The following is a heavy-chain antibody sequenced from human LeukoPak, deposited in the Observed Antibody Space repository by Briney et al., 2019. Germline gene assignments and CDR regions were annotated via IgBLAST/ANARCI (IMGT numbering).Heavy chain of an antibody. CDR3: AHFHNGITIFGVVPDY. CDR2: IYWNDDK. Sequence: SGPTLVNPTQTLTLTCTFSGFSLSTSGVGAGWIRQPPGKALDWLALIYWNDDKRYSPSLKSRLTITKATSKNQVVLTLAHMDPVDTATYYCAHFHNGITIFGVVPDYWGQGTLVTVSS. J-gene: IGHJ4*02. CDR1: GFSLSTSGVG. V-gene: IGHV2-5*01. D-gene: IGHD3-3*01.